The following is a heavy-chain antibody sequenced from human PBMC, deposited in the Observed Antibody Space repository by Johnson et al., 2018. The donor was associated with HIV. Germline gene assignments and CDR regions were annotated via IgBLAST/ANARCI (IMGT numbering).Heavy chain of an antibody. CDR3: ARGDYGGNLDDASDI. D-gene: IGHD4-23*01. J-gene: IGHJ3*02. V-gene: IGHV3-30*14. CDR1: GFTFSSYA. Sequence: QVLLVESGGGVVQPGRSLRLSCAASGFTFSSYAMHWVRQAPGKGLEWVAVISYDGSNKYYADSVKGRFTISRENAKNSLYLQMNSLRAGDTAVYYCARGDYGGNLDDASDIWGRGTMVTVSS. CDR2: ISYDGSNK.